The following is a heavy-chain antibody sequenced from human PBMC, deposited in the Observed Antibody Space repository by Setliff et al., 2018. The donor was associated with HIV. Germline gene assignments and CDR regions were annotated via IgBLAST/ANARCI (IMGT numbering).Heavy chain of an antibody. CDR1: GGSISSHY. Sequence: PSETLSLTCTVSGGSISSHYWSWIRQPPGKGLDWIGSIYHSGSTYYNPSLKSRVTISVDTSKNQFSLKLSSVTAADTAVCYCATYADRESNRFDPWGQGILVTVSS. V-gene: IGHV4-59*05. CDR2: IYHSGST. J-gene: IGHJ5*02. CDR3: ATYADRESNRFDP. D-gene: IGHD3-10*01.